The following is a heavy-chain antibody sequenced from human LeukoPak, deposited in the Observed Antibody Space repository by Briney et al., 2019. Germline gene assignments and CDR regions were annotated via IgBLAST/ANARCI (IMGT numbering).Heavy chain of an antibody. CDR3: ALNDILTGYLLPFNI. CDR2: TSTSGDGT. V-gene: IGHV3-23*01. Sequence: GGSLRLSCAASGFTFSSYAMSWVRQAPGKGLQWVSATSTSGDGTHYADSVEGRFTISRDNSKNTLYLQMNSLGAEDTAVYYCALNDILTGYLLPFNIWGQGTMVTVSS. CDR1: GFTFSSYA. D-gene: IGHD3-9*01. J-gene: IGHJ3*02.